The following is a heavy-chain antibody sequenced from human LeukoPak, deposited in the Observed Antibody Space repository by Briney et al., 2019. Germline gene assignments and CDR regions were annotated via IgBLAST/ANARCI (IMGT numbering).Heavy chain of an antibody. CDR1: QFTFSNYW. D-gene: IGHD2-2*01. CDR3: ARDLSTSCYAYDY. Sequence: PGGSLRLSCAASQFTFSNYWMHWVRHAPGKGLVWLSYINSGGSSTTYADSVKGRFTISRDNAKNSLYLQMNSLRVDDTAVYYCARDLSTSCYAYDYWGQGTLVTVSS. V-gene: IGHV3-74*01. CDR2: INSGGSST. J-gene: IGHJ4*02.